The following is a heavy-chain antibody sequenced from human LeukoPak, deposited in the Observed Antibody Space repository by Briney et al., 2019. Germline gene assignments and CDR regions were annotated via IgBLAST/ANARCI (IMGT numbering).Heavy chain of an antibody. CDR1: GGSIRSAAYS. J-gene: IGHJ4*02. Sequence: SQTLSLTCAVSGGSIRSAAYSWNWIRQPPGKGLEWIGYSYESGTTYYNPSLESRVSISVDRSKNQFSLRLTSVTAADTAVYFCVSQYCDGGNCYPYFDSWGQGTLVTVSS. D-gene: IGHD2-15*01. V-gene: IGHV4-30-2*01. CDR2: SYESGTT. CDR3: VSQYCDGGNCYPYFDS.